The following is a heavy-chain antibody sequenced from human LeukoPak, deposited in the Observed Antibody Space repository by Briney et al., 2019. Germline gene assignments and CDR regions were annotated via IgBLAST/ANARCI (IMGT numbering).Heavy chain of an antibody. CDR3: AREPAGTGYFDY. J-gene: IGHJ4*02. Sequence: ASVKVSCKASGYTFTSYYMHWVRQAPGQGLEWMTTINPSGGGTSCAQKFQGRVTMTRDTSTRIVYMELSGLTSEDTAVYYCAREPAGTGYFDYWDQGTLVTVSS. V-gene: IGHV1-46*01. CDR1: GYTFTSYY. CDR2: INPSGGGT. D-gene: IGHD3-10*01.